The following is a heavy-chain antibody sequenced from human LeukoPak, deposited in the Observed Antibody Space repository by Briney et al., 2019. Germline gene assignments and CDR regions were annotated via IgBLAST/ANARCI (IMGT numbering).Heavy chain of an antibody. Sequence: GGSLRLSCAASGFTFSNYAMSWVRQAPGKGLEWVGFIRSKAYGGTTEYAASVKGRFTISRDDSKSIAYLQMNSLKTEDTAVYYCTSYSSGWWYYFDYWGQGTLVTVSS. CDR1: GFTFSNYA. CDR2: IRSKAYGGTT. D-gene: IGHD6-19*01. CDR3: TSYSSGWWYYFDY. V-gene: IGHV3-49*04. J-gene: IGHJ4*02.